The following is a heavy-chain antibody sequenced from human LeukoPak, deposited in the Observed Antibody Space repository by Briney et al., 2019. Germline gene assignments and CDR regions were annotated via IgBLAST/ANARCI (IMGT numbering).Heavy chain of an antibody. J-gene: IGHJ4*02. D-gene: IGHD3-22*01. V-gene: IGHV3-11*05. CDR1: GFTFSDYY. CDR2: ISSSSSYT. CDR3: ARALYYDSSGPGY. Sequence: PGGSLRLSCAASGFTFSDYYMSCIRQAPGKGLEWVSYISSSSSYTNYADSVKGRFTISRDNAKNSLYLQMNSLRAEDTAVYYCARALYYDSSGPGYWGQGTLVTVSS.